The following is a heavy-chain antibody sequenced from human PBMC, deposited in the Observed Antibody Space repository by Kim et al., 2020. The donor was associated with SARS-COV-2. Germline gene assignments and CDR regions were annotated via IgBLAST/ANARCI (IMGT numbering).Heavy chain of an antibody. D-gene: IGHD5-12*01. J-gene: IGHJ4*02. CDR2: IYYSGST. Sequence: SETLSLTCTVSGGSISSGGYYWSWIRQHPGKGLEWIGYIYYSGSTYYNPSLKSRVTISVDTSKNQFSLKLSSVTAADTAVYYCARDLRGYDSYFDYWGQGTLVTVSS. V-gene: IGHV4-31*03. CDR1: GGSISSGGYY. CDR3: ARDLRGYDSYFDY.